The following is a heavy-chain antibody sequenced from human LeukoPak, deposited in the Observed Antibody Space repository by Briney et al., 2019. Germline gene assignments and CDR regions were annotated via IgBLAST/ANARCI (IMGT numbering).Heavy chain of an antibody. CDR1: GGSISSYY. CDR3: ARMYSGTYGGIDN. D-gene: IGHD1-26*01. Sequence: SETLSLTCTVSGGSISSYYWSWIRQPAGEGLEWIGRIYSSGSTNYNPSLKSRVTLSEATSKNQFSLKLSSVTAADTAVYYCARMYSGTYGGIDNWGQGILVTVSS. CDR2: IYSSGST. V-gene: IGHV4-4*07. J-gene: IGHJ4*02.